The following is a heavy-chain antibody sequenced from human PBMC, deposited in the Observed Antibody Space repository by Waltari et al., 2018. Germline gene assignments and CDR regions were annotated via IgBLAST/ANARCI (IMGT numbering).Heavy chain of an antibody. J-gene: IGHJ6*03. D-gene: IGHD2-2*02. CDR3: ARAPIVVVPAAIGSYMDV. CDR1: GGSFSGYY. CDR2: INHSGST. Sequence: QVQLQQWGAGLLKPSETLSLTCAVYGGSFSGYYWSWIRQPPGKGLEWIGEINHSGSTNYNPSLKSRVTISVDTSKNQFSLKLSSVTAADKAVYYCARAPIVVVPAAIGSYMDVWGKGTTVTISS. V-gene: IGHV4-34*01.